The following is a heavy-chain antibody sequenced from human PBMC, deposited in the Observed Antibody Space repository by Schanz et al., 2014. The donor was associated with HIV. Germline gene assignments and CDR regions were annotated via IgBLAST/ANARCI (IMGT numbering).Heavy chain of an antibody. Sequence: QVQLQESGPGLVKPSQTLSLTCTVSGGSISSGGYYWSWIRQHPGKGLEWIGYIYYSGSTYYNPSLNSRGSISVAPSTNRSSLKLSSVTAADPAVYYCARDVPSGGFDYWGQGTLVTVSS. CDR2: IYYSGST. CDR3: ARDVPSGGFDY. D-gene: IGHD3-10*01. CDR1: GGSISSGGYY. V-gene: IGHV4-31*03. J-gene: IGHJ4*02.